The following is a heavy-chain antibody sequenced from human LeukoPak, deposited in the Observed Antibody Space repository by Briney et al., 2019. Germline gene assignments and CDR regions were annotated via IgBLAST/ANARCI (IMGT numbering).Heavy chain of an antibody. J-gene: IGHJ5*02. Sequence: ASVKVSCKASGYTFTNYDINWVRQATGQGLEWMGWMNPNSGNTGYAQKFQGRVTMTRNTSISTAYMELSSLRSEDTALYYCARDIAGAAKGGWFDTWGQGTPVTVSS. V-gene: IGHV1-8*01. CDR1: GYTFTNYD. CDR2: MNPNSGNT. CDR3: ARDIAGAAKGGWFDT. D-gene: IGHD1-26*01.